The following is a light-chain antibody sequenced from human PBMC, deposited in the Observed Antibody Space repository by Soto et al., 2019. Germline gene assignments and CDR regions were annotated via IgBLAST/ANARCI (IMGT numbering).Light chain of an antibody. CDR3: QQYLDWPRT. V-gene: IGKV3-15*01. CDR2: GAS. J-gene: IGKJ1*01. Sequence: EIGMTQSPATLSVSPGARATLSCRASQSVGSDLVWYRQKPGQAPRLLIYGASNRATGVPDRFSGSGSGTVFTLTISSLQSDDFADYYCQQYLDWPRTFGQGTKVEIK. CDR1: QSVGSD.